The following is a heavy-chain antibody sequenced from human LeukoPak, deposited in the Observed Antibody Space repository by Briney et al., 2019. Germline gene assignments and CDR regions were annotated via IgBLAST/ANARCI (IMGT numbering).Heavy chain of an antibody. CDR2: IRYDGSNK. Sequence: GGSLRLSCAASGITFSSYSMNWVRQAPGKGLEWVAFIRYDGSNKYYADSVKGRFTISRDNSKNTLYLQMNSLRAEDTAVYYCAKMTIAAAGTFFDYWGQGTLVTVSS. V-gene: IGHV3-30*02. J-gene: IGHJ4*02. D-gene: IGHD6-13*01. CDR3: AKMTIAAAGTFFDY. CDR1: GITFSSYS.